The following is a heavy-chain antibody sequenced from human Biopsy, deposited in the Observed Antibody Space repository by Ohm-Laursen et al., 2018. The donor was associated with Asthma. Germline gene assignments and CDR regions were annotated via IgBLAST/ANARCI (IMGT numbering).Heavy chain of an antibody. CDR3: ASETGHSYGSGSEYYFDY. V-gene: IGHV1-2*06. Sequence: GSSVKVSCKASGYTFIGCHIHWMRQAPGQGLEWMGRINPNSGGTNYAQKFQGRVTMTRDTSISTAYMEVSSLRSEDTAVYYCASETGHSYGSGSEYYFDYWGLGTLVTVSS. D-gene: IGHD3-10*01. CDR2: INPNSGGT. CDR1: GYTFIGCH. J-gene: IGHJ4*02.